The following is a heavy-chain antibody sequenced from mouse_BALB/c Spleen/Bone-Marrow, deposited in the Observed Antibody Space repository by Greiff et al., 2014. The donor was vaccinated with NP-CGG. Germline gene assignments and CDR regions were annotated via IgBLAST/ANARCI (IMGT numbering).Heavy chain of an antibody. CDR1: GFSLTSYG. CDR3: ARITTATGAMDY. J-gene: IGHJ4*01. D-gene: IGHD1-2*01. V-gene: IGHV2-9*02. CDR2: IWADGST. Sequence: VMLVESGPGLVAPSQSLSISCTVSGFSLTSYGVHWVRQPPGKGLEWLGVIWADGSTNYNSALMSRLSISKDNSKSQVFLNMNSLQTDDTAMYYCARITTATGAMDYWGQGTSVTVSS.